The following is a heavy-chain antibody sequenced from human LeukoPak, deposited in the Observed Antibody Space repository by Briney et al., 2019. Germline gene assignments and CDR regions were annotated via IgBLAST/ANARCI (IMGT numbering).Heavy chain of an antibody. CDR3: ARGAPDSGSYYVDY. V-gene: IGHV4-59*12. J-gene: IGHJ4*02. D-gene: IGHD1-26*01. CDR1: GGSISSYY. Sequence: PSETLSLTCTVSGGSISSYYWSWIRQPPGKGLEWIGYIYYSGSTNYNPSLKSRVTISVDTSKNQFSLKLSSVTAADTAVYYCARGAPDSGSYYVDYWGQGTLVTVSS. CDR2: IYYSGST.